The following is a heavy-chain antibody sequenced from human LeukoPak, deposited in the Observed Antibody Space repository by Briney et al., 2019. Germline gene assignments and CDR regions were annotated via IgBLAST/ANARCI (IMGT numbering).Heavy chain of an antibody. CDR1: GGSMKNYY. J-gene: IGHJ6*02. CDR2: IYYSGST. V-gene: IGHV4-59*08. CDR3: ARRGSPYYYYGMDV. Sequence: SETLSLTCTVSGGSMKNYYWTWIRQPPGKGLEWIGYIYYSGSTNYNPSLKSRVTISVDTSKNQFSLKLSSVTAADTAVYYCARRGSPYYYYGMDVWGQGTTVTVSS.